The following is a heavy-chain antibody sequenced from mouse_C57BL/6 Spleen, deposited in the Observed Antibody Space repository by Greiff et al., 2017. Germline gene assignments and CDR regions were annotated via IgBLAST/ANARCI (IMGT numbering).Heavy chain of an antibody. V-gene: IGHV5-16*01. CDR3: ARVYGSSYLWFAY. J-gene: IGHJ3*01. CDR2: INYDGSST. CDR1: GFTFSDYY. D-gene: IGHD1-1*01. Sequence: EVKLMESEGGLVQPGSSMKLSCTASGFTFSDYYMAWVRQVPEKGLEWVANINYDGSSTYYLHSLKSRFIISRDKAKNILYLQVSSLKSEDTATYYCARVYGSSYLWFAYWGQGTLVTVSA.